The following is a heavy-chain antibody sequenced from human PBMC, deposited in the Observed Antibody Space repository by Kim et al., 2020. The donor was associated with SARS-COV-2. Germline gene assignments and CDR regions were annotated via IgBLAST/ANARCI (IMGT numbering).Heavy chain of an antibody. Sequence: GGSLRLSCAASGFTFSSYAMHWVRQAPGKGLEWVAIISYDGGNKYYADSVKGRFTISRDNSKNTLYLQMNSLRAEDTAVYYCARADSGYSYKVDAFYIW. D-gene: IGHD5-18*01. CDR1: GFTFSSYA. CDR3: ARADSGYSYKVDAFYI. CDR2: ISYDGGNK. V-gene: IGHV3-30-3*01. J-gene: IGHJ3*02.